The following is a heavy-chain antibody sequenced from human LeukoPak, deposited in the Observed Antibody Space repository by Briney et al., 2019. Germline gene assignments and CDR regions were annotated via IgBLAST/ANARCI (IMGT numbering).Heavy chain of an antibody. CDR1: GFTFSPYW. Sequence: QSGGSLRLSCAASGFTFSPYWMSWVRQAPGKGLEWVANINQDGSAIYYVDSVKGRFTISRDNAKNSVSLQMNSLRAEDTAVYYCARDRRDVWGSYRPNVYDYWGQGTLVTVSS. V-gene: IGHV3-7*01. CDR3: ARDRRDVWGSYRPNVYDY. CDR2: INQDGSAI. D-gene: IGHD3-16*02. J-gene: IGHJ4*02.